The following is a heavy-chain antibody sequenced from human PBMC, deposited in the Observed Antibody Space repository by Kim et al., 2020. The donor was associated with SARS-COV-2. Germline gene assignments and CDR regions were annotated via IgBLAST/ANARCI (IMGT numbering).Heavy chain of an antibody. CDR2: ISYDGSNK. CDR1: GFTFSSYA. V-gene: IGHV3-30*04. CDR3: ARAGPIFYGSGSYRYSLYGMDV. D-gene: IGHD3-10*01. Sequence: GGSLRLSCAASGFTFSSYAMHWVRQAPGKGLEWVAVISYDGSNKYYADSVKGRFTISRDNSKNTLYLQMNSLRAEDTAVYYCARAGPIFYGSGSYRYSLYGMDVWGQGTTVTVSS. J-gene: IGHJ6*02.